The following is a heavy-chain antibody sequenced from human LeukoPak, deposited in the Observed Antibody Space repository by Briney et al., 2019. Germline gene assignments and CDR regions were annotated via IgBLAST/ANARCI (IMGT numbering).Heavy chain of an antibody. J-gene: IGHJ6*04. CDR1: GGSFSGYY. CDR2: INHSGST. V-gene: IGHV4-34*01. Sequence: SETLSLTCAVYGGSFSGYYWSWIRQPPGKGLEWIGEINHSGSTNYNPSLKSRVTISVDTSKNQFSLKLSSVTAADTAVYYCAGGPEGGMDVWGKGTTVTVSS. CDR3: AGGPEGGMDV.